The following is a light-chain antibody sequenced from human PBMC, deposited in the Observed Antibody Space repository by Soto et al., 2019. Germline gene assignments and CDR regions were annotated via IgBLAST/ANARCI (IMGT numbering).Light chain of an antibody. CDR1: SSDVGDYDY. Sequence: QSALTQPPSASGSPGQSVTISCTGTSSDVGDYDYVSWYQHHPGKAPKLMIYEVSKRPSGVPDRFSGSKSVNTASLTVSGLQADDGADYYYSSYAGSNNFVVFGGGTKLTVL. V-gene: IGLV2-8*01. CDR3: SSYAGSNNFVV. CDR2: EVS. J-gene: IGLJ2*01.